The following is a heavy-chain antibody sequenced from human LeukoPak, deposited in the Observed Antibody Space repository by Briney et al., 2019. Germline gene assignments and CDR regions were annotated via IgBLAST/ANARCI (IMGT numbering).Heavy chain of an antibody. D-gene: IGHD3-22*01. J-gene: IGHJ4*02. CDR3: ARDPPPPYYYDSSGYYSYYFDY. V-gene: IGHV3-30-3*01. CDR2: ISYDGSNK. CDR1: GFTFSSYA. Sequence: GSLRLSCAASGFTFSSYAMHWVRQAPGKGLEWVAVISYDGSNKYYADSVKGRFTISRDNSKNTLYLQMNSLRAEDTAVYYCARDPPPPYYYDSSGYYSYYFDYWGQGTLVTVSS.